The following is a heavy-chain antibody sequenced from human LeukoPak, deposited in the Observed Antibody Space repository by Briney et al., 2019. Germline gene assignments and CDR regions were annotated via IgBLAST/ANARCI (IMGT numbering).Heavy chain of an antibody. CDR1: GFTFSSYG. CDR3: AKDTKITMVRGVYFDY. V-gene: IGHV3-23*01. CDR2: ISGSGGST. D-gene: IGHD3-10*01. Sequence: GGSLRLSCAASGFTFSSYGMSWVRQAPGKGLEWVSAISGSGGSTYYADSVKGRFTISRDNSKNTLYLQMNSLRAEDTAVYYCAKDTKITMVRGVYFDYWGQGTLVTVSS. J-gene: IGHJ4*02.